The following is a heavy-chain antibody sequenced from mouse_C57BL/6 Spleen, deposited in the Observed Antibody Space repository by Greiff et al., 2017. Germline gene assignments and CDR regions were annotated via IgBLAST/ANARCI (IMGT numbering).Heavy chain of an antibody. CDR2: IYPGDGDT. J-gene: IGHJ1*03. CDR1: GYAFSSSW. V-gene: IGHV1-82*01. Sequence: VKLQESGPELVKPGASVKISCKASGYAFSSSWMNWVKQRPGKGLEWIGRIYPGDGDTNYNGKFKGKATLTADKSSSTAYMQLSSLTSEDSAVYFCARWNFDVWGTGTTVTVSS. CDR3: ARWNFDV.